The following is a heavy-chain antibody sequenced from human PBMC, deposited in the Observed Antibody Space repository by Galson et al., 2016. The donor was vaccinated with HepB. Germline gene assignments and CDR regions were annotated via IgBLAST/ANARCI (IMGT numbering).Heavy chain of an antibody. Sequence: SVKVSCKASGYTFTSSDINWVRQATGQGLEWMGWMNPKSGNTGYAQKFQGRVTMTRDTSISTAYMELSSLRPEDTAVYYCAREIPRKQLWLRFGYFDSWGQGTLVTVSS. V-gene: IGHV1-8*01. CDR3: AREIPRKQLWLRFGYFDS. CDR2: MNPKSGNT. J-gene: IGHJ4*02. CDR1: GYTFTSSD. D-gene: IGHD5-18*01.